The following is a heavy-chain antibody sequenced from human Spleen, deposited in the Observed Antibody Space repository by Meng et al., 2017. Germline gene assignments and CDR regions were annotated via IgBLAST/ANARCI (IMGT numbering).Heavy chain of an antibody. CDR2: IKQDGSEK. CDR3: ARDGYYGSSPDAFDI. Sequence: GESLKISCAASGCTFTTYAMSWVRQAPGKGLEWVANIKQDGSEKYYVDSVKGRFTISRDNAKNSLYLQMNSLRAEDTAVYYCARDGYYGSSPDAFDIWGQGTMVTVSS. CDR1: GCTFTTYA. V-gene: IGHV3-7*01. D-gene: IGHD3-10*01. J-gene: IGHJ3*02.